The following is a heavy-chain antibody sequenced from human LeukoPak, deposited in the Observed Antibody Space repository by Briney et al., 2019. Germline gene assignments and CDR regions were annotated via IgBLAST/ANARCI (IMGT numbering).Heavy chain of an antibody. Sequence: GGSLRLSCAASGFTFSNYSMNWVRQAPGKGLEWVSSISSSSSYIYYADSVKGRFTISRDNAKNSLYLQMNSLRAEDTAVYYCARWGRRAIGGGSCYLFDYWGQGTLVTVSS. D-gene: IGHD2-15*01. CDR1: GFTFSNYS. J-gene: IGHJ4*02. CDR2: ISSSSSYI. CDR3: ARWGRRAIGGGSCYLFDY. V-gene: IGHV3-21*01.